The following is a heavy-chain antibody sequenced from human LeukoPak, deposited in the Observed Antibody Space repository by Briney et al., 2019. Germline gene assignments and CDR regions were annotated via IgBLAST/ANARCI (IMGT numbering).Heavy chain of an antibody. CDR3: ARVCFPPVTIFGVGSRKENNWFDP. Sequence: SETLSLTCTVSGGSISSSSYYWGRIRQPPGKGLEWIGSIYYSGSTYSNPSLKGRVTISVDTSKNQFSLKLSSVTAADTAVYYCARVCFPPVTIFGVGSRKENNWFDPWGQGTRVTVSS. J-gene: IGHJ5*02. CDR2: IYYSGST. CDR1: GGSISSSSYY. D-gene: IGHD3-3*01. V-gene: IGHV4-39*07.